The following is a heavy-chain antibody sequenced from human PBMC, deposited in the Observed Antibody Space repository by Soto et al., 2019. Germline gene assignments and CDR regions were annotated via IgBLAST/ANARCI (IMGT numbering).Heavy chain of an antibody. CDR2: FVPLFGTT. CDR1: GGIFSGYV. D-gene: IGHD3-16*01. J-gene: IGHJ4*02. V-gene: IGHV1-69*01. CDR3: ATHGLGVSSPPYFDN. Sequence: QLVQSGSEVQKPGSSVKVSCQASGGIFSGYVVTWVRQAPGQGLEWMGEFVPLFGTTNYAQRSSGRITITAEESTSTAYMELRTLRSDDTAVYYCATHGLGVSSPPYFDNWGQGTLVTVSS.